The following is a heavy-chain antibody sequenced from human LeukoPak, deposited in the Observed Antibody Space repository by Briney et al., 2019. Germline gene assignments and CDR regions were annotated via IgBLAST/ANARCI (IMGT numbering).Heavy chain of an antibody. D-gene: IGHD2-2*01. V-gene: IGHV3-48*03. CDR2: VSSSGTTM. CDR1: GFTFNTYE. CDR3: ARRYCSSASCLFDY. Sequence: GGSLRLSCAASGFTFNTYEMSWVRQAPGKGLEWVSCVSSSGTTMYHADSVKGRFTISRDNAKNSLYLQMNSLRAEDTAVYYCARRYCSSASCLFDYWGQGTLVTVS. J-gene: IGHJ4*02.